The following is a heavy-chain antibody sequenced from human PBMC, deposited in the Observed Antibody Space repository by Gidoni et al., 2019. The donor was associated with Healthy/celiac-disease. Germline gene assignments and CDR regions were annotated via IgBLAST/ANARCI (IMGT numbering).Heavy chain of an antibody. V-gene: IGHV4-39*07. Sequence: QLQLQESGPGLVKPAETLSLTWTVSGVTISSSSYYWGWSRQPPGKGLEWIGSIYYSGSTYYNPSLKSRVTISVDTYKNQFSLKLSSVTAADTAVYYCARTDFWSGYYVDYWGQGTLVTVSS. CDR1: GVTISSSSYY. D-gene: IGHD3-3*01. CDR3: ARTDFWSGYYVDY. CDR2: IYYSGST. J-gene: IGHJ4*02.